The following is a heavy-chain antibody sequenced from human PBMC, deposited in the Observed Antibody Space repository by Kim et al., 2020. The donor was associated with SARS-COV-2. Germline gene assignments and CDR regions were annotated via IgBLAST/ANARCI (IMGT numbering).Heavy chain of an antibody. J-gene: IGHJ4*02. CDR3: AKAPDYSNHGFDY. CDR2: ISYDGSNK. Sequence: GGSLRLSCAASGFTFSSYGMHWVRQAPGKGLEWVAVISYDGSNKYYADSVKGRFTISRDNSKNTLYLQMNSLRAEDTAVYYCAKAPDYSNHGFDYWGQGTLVTVSS. CDR1: GFTFSSYG. D-gene: IGHD4-4*01. V-gene: IGHV3-30*18.